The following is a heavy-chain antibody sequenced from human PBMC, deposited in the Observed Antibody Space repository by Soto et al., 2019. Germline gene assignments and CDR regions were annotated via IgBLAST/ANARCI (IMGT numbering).Heavy chain of an antibody. Sequence: EVQLLESGGALVQPGGSLRLSCAASGFTFSNHAMNWVRQAPGKGLEWVSTISYSGSTYYADSVKVRFTIARDNSKNTLYLQLSSLRAEDTAVYYCARDPGGHYCTSTSCLYFFYHWGQGTLVIVSS. D-gene: IGHD2-2*01. CDR3: ARDPGGHYCTSTSCLYFFYH. CDR2: ISYSGST. V-gene: IGHV3-23*01. CDR1: GFTFSNHA. J-gene: IGHJ4*02.